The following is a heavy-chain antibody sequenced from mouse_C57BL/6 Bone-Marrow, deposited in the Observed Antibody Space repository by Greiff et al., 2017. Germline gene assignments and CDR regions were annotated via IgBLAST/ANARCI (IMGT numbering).Heavy chain of an antibody. V-gene: IGHV1-81*01. D-gene: IGHD3-2*02. J-gene: IGHJ3*01. Sequence: VQVVESGAELARPGASVKLSCKASGYTFTSYGISWVKQRTGQGLEWIGEIYPRSGNTYYNEKFKGKATLTADKSSSTAYMELRSLTSEDSAVYFCARETAQARAWFAYWGQGTLVTVSA. CDR3: ARETAQARAWFAY. CDR2: IYPRSGNT. CDR1: GYTFTSYG.